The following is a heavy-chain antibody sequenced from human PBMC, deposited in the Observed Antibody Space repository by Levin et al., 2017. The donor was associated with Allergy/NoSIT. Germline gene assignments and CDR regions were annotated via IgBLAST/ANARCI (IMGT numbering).Heavy chain of an antibody. Sequence: PGGSLRLSCAASGFTFSSYAMSWVRQAPGKGLEWVSAISGSGGSTYYADSVKGRFTISRDNSKNTLYLQMNSLRAEDTAVYYCAKQWEQQRRTFLIFRNWFDPWGQGTLVTVSS. CDR2: ISGSGGST. V-gene: IGHV3-23*01. CDR1: GFTFSSYA. D-gene: IGHD1-26*01. CDR3: AKQWEQQRRTFLIFRNWFDP. J-gene: IGHJ5*02.